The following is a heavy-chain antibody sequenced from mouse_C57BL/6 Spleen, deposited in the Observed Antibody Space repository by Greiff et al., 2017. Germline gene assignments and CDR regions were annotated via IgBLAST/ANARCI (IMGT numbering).Heavy chain of an antibody. CDR3: ARREDDGAWFAY. CDR1: GYTFTSYG. Sequence: VQLKESGAELARPGASVKLSCKASGYTFTSYGISWVKQRTGQGLEWIGEIYPRSGNTYYNEKFKGKATLTADKSSSTAYMELRSLTSEDSAVYFCARREDDGAWFAYWGQGTLVTVSA. J-gene: IGHJ3*01. V-gene: IGHV1-81*01. CDR2: IYPRSGNT.